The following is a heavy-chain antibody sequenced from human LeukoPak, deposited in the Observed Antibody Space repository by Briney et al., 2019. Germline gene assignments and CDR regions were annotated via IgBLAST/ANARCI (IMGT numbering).Heavy chain of an antibody. CDR1: GFTFSSYA. V-gene: IGHV3-23*01. D-gene: IGHD1-14*01. Sequence: PGGSLRLSCAASGFTFSSYAMSWVRLTPGKGLEWVSTISGSGRSTYYADSVKDRFTISRDNSKNTLYLQMNSLRAEDTAVYYCAKREPDYYYFYLDVWGKGTAVTVSS. J-gene: IGHJ6*03. CDR3: AKREPDYYYFYLDV. CDR2: ISGSGRST.